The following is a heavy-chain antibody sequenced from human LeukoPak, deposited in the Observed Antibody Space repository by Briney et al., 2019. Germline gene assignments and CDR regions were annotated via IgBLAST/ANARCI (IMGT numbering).Heavy chain of an antibody. J-gene: IGHJ4*02. D-gene: IGHD3-22*01. V-gene: IGHV3-30-3*01. Sequence: GGSLRLSCAASGFTFSTYAMHWVRQAPGKGLEWVAVLSSDGNSEYYADAVKGRFTTSRDNSKNTLYLQVNSLRAEDTAVYYCARDYYDSSSDHYNGPFDYWGQGTLVTVSS. CDR1: GFTFSTYA. CDR3: ARDYYDSSSDHYNGPFDY. CDR2: LSSDGNSE.